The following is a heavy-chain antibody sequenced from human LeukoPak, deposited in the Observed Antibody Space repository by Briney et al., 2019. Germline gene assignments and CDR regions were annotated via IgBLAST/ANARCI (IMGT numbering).Heavy chain of an antibody. D-gene: IGHD6-13*01. CDR1: GFTFSSYS. CDR3: AREGGYSRGVAMDV. V-gene: IGHV3-21*01. J-gene: IGHJ6*02. CDR2: ISSSGSYI. Sequence: GGSLRLSCAVSGFTFSSYSMNWVRQAPGKGLEWVSSISSSGSYIYYADSVKGRFTVSRDNAKNSLYLQMNSLRAEDTAVYYCAREGGYSRGVAMDVWGQGTTVTVSS.